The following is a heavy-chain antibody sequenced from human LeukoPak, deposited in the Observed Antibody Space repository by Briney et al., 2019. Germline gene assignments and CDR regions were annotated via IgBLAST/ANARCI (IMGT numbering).Heavy chain of an antibody. CDR2: IWYDGSNT. J-gene: IGHJ4*02. Sequence: PGGSLRLSCAASGFTFSSYGMHWVRQVPDKGLEWVAVIWYDGSNTFYADSVKGRFTISRDNSRNTLFLQMNSLGAEDTAVYYCARDRGSSWYGPLDYWGQGTLVIVSS. CDR3: ARDRGSSWYGPLDY. D-gene: IGHD6-13*01. V-gene: IGHV3-33*01. CDR1: GFTFSSYG.